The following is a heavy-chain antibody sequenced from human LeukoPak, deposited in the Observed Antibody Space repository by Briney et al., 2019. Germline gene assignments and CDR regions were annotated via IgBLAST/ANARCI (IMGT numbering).Heavy chain of an antibody. CDR2: ITSSSSYI. CDR3: ARDGDTVLTRGYYYYMDV. D-gene: IGHD4-23*01. J-gene: IGHJ6*03. CDR1: GFTFSSCE. Sequence: GGSLRLSCAASGFTFSSCEMNWVRQAPGEGPEWVSSITSSSSYIYYADSVKGRFTISRDNARNSLYLQMNSLRAEDTALYYCARDGDTVLTRGYYYYMDVWGKGTTVTVSS. V-gene: IGHV3-21*01.